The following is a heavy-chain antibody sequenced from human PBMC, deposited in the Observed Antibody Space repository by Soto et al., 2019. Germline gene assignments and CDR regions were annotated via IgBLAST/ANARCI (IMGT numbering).Heavy chain of an antibody. D-gene: IGHD6-19*01. J-gene: IGHJ4*02. Sequence: QVQLVQSGAEVKKPGSSVKVSCKASGGTFSSYAISWVRQAPGQGVEWMGGIIPIFGTANYAQKFQGRVTITADESTSTAYMELSSLRSEDTAVYYCARSQQRFIAVAGLFDYWGQGTLVTVSS. V-gene: IGHV1-69*01. CDR1: GGTFSSYA. CDR3: ARSQQRFIAVAGLFDY. CDR2: IIPIFGTA.